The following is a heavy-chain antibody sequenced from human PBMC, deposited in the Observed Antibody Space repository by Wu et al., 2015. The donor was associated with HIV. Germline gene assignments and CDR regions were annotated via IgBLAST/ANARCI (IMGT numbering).Heavy chain of an antibody. CDR3: ARGHYYDSSSSPMY. D-gene: IGHD3-16*01. V-gene: IGHV1-18*01. CDR1: GYIFSDFG. CDR2: ISAQNGNT. J-gene: IGHJ4*02. Sequence: VQLVQSGGEVKKPGASVKVACKSSGYIFSDFGIHWVRQTPREGLEWMGWISAQNGNTKYAQKFQGRVTMTTETSSSTAYMELRSLRSGDTAVYFCARGHYYDSSSSPMYWGPGTRVTVSS.